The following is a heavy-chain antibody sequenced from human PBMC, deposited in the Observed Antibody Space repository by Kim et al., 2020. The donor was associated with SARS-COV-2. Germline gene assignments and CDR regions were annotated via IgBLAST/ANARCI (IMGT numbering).Heavy chain of an antibody. Sequence: SETLSLTCAVYVGSFSGYYWSWIRQPPGKGLEWIGEINHSGSTNYNPSLKSRVTISVDTSKNQFSLKLSSVTAADTAVYYCARKISWFDPWGQGTLVTVS. CDR2: INHSGST. D-gene: IGHD3-16*01. V-gene: IGHV4-34*01. CDR3: ARKISWFDP. J-gene: IGHJ5*02. CDR1: VGSFSGYY.